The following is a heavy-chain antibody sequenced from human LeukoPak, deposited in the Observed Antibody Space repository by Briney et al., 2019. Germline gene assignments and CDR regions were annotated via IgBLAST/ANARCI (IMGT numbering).Heavy chain of an antibody. Sequence: GRSLTLSCAASGFTFGGYAMHWVRQAPGKGLEWLALISYDGTSIYYADSVKGRFTISRDNSKNTLYLQMSSRRPDDMAVYYCAKGHGGNSLNYFDYWGQGALVTVSS. CDR3: AKGHGGNSLNYFDY. J-gene: IGHJ4*02. CDR1: GFTFGGYA. V-gene: IGHV3-30*04. CDR2: ISYDGTSI. D-gene: IGHD4-23*01.